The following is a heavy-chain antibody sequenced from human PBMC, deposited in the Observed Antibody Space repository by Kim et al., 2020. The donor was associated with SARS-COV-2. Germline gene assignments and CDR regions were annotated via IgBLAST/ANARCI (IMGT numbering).Heavy chain of an antibody. Sequence: SVKVSCKASGGTFSSYAISWVRQAPGQGLEWMGRIIPILGIANYAQKFQGRVTITADKSTSTAYMELSSLRSEDTAVYYCARSGLVVVTAPDLHEYYFDYWGQGTLVTVSS. CDR2: IIPILGIA. CDR1: GGTFSSYA. J-gene: IGHJ4*02. V-gene: IGHV1-69*04. D-gene: IGHD2-21*02. CDR3: ARSGLVVVTAPDLHEYYFDY.